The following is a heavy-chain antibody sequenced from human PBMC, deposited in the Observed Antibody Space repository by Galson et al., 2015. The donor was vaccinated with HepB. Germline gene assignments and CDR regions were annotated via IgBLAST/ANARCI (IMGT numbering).Heavy chain of an antibody. CDR1: GGSISSSSYY. Sequence: ETLSLTCTVSGGSISSSSYYWGWIRQPPGKGLEWIGSIYYSGSTYYNPSLKSRVTISVDTSKNQFSLKLSSVTAADTAVYYCARCIAAAVVFKYNWFDPWGQGTLVTVSS. CDR3: ARCIAAAVVFKYNWFDP. CDR2: IYYSGST. J-gene: IGHJ5*02. V-gene: IGHV4-39*01. D-gene: IGHD6-13*01.